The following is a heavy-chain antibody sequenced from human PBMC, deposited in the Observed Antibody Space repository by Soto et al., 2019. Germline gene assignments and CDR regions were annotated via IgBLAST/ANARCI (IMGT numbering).Heavy chain of an antibody. D-gene: IGHD5-18*01. J-gene: IGHJ6*02. CDR3: ASSGYSDGTYYYYGMDV. CDR1: GYSFTSYW. Sequence: PGESLKISCKGSGYSFTSYWIGWVRQMPGKGLEWMGIIYPGDSDTRYSPSFQGQVTISADKSISTAYLQWSSLKASDTAMYYCASSGYSDGTYYYYGMDVWGQGTTVTVSS. CDR2: IYPGDSDT. V-gene: IGHV5-51*01.